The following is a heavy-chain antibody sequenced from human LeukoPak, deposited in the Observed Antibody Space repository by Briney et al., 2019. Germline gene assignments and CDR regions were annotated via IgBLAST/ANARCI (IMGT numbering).Heavy chain of an antibody. Sequence: GRSLRLSCAASGFPFSSFGMHWVRQSPGKGLEWVAVIWYGGSKTYYGESVKGRFTISRDNSKNTLSLQMNSLRADDTAMYYCARDGGVYCSNDVCYTESFDYWGQGALVTVSS. CDR1: GFPFSSFG. V-gene: IGHV3-33*01. J-gene: IGHJ4*02. CDR2: IWYGGSKT. CDR3: ARDGGVYCSNDVCYTESFDY. D-gene: IGHD2-8*01.